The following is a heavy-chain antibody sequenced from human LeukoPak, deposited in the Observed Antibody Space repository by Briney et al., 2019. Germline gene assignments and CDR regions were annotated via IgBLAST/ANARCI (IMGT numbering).Heavy chain of an antibody. CDR1: GYTFTDYY. Sequence: ASVKVSCKASGYTFTDYYLHWVRQAPGQGLEWMGWINPNSGDTNYAQNFQGRVTMTRATFISTAYMEFSRLKYDDTAVYYCARDAGIAVAEIDYWGQGALVTVSS. CDR2: INPNSGDT. CDR3: ARDAGIAVAEIDY. J-gene: IGHJ4*02. V-gene: IGHV1-2*02. D-gene: IGHD6-19*01.